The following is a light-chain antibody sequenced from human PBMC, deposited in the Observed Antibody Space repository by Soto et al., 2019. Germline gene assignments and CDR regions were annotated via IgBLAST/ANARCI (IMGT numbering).Light chain of an antibody. V-gene: IGLV2-18*01. CDR2: DVS. Sequence: QSALTQPPSVSGSPGQSVTISCSGTIDDVTAYYRVSWYQQTPGTAPKLMIYDVSNRPSGVPDRFSGSRSGSTASLTISGLQAEDEGDYYCSVYTRTSTYVFGTGTKVTVL. CDR1: IDDVTAYYR. J-gene: IGLJ1*01. CDR3: SVYTRTSTYV.